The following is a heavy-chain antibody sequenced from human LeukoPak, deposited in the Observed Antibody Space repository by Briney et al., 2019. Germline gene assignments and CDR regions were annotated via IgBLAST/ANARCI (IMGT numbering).Heavy chain of an antibody. CDR3: AKERGSGRQFLD. J-gene: IGHJ4*02. D-gene: IGHD6-19*01. V-gene: IGHV3-30*02. CDR2: IRYDGSNK. Sequence: PGGSLRLSCAASGFTFSSYGMHWVRQAPGKGLEWVSFIRYDGSNKYYADSVKGRFTISRDNSKNTLYLQMNSLRAEDTAVYFCAKERGSGRQFLDWGQGTLVTVSS. CDR1: GFTFSSYG.